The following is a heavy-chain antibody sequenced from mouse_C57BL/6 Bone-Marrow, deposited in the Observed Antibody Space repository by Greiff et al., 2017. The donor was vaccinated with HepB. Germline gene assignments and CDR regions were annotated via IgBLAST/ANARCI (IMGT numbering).Heavy chain of an antibody. V-gene: IGHV14-4*01. D-gene: IGHD3-2*02. CDR2: IDPENGDT. J-gene: IGHJ2*01. CDR3: TTWSAQATMDD. CDR1: GFNIKDDY. Sequence: VQLKESGAELVRPGASVKLSCTASGFNIKDDYMHWVKQRPEQGLEWIGWIDPENGDTEYASKFQGKATITADTSSNTAYLQLSSLTSEDTAVYYCTTWSAQATMDDWGQGTTLTVSS.